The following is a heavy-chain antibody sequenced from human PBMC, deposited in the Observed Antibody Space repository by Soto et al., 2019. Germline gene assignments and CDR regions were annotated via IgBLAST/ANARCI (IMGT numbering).Heavy chain of an antibody. J-gene: IGHJ6*02. CDR2: IYYSGST. CDR1: GGSISSGGYY. Sequence: QVQLQESGPGLVKPSQTLSLTCTVSGGSISSGGYYWSWIRQHPGKGLEWIGYIYYSGSTYYNPSLKSRVTISVDTSKNQFSLKLSSVTAADTAVYYCASTVVATNGYLYGMDVWGQGTTVTVSS. CDR3: ASTVVATNGYLYGMDV. V-gene: IGHV4-31*03. D-gene: IGHD5-12*01.